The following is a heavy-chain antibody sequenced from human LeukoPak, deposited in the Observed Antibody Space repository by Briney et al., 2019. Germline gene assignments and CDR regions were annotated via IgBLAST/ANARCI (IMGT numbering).Heavy chain of an antibody. D-gene: IGHD1-26*01. CDR1: GFTFSSYS. J-gene: IGHJ3*01. CDR2: ISANGGRA. CDR3: VKDTYNGSWDAFDV. V-gene: IGHV3-64D*09. Sequence: PGGSLRLSCAASGFTFSSYSMNWVRQAPGSGLEYVSSISANGGRAYYADSVKGRFTISRDNSKDTVYLQMSSLRADDTAVYYCVKDTYNGSWDAFDVWGQGTMVTVSS.